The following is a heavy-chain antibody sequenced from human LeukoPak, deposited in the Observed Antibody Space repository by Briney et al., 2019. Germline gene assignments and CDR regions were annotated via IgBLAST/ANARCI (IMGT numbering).Heavy chain of an antibody. D-gene: IGHD1-26*01. V-gene: IGHV2-70*12. CDR3: AHRKYNGSYYDFDY. CDR2: IDWDDDK. J-gene: IGHJ4*02. Sequence: SGPTLVNPTQTLTLTCTFSGFSLSTSGMCVSWIRQPPGKALEWLALIDWDDDKYYSTSLKTRLTISKDTSKNQVVLTMTNMDPVDTATYFCAHRKYNGSYYDFDYWGPGTLVTVSS. CDR1: GFSLSTSGMC.